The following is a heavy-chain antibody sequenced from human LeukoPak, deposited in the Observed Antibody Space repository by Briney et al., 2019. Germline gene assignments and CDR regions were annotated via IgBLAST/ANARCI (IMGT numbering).Heavy chain of an antibody. J-gene: IGHJ4*02. Sequence: PGGSLRLSCAASGFTFSDYYMSWIRQAPGKGLEWVSYISSSGSTIYYADSVKGRFTISRDNAKNSLYLQMNSLRAEDTAVYYCARDKATHRGVPPQTIDYWGQGTLVTVSS. CDR2: ISSSGSTI. CDR3: ARDKATHRGVPPQTIDY. V-gene: IGHV3-11*01. CDR1: GFTFSDYY. D-gene: IGHD3-10*01.